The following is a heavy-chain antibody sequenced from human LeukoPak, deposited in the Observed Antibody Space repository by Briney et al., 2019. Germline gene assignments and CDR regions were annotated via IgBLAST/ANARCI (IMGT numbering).Heavy chain of an antibody. D-gene: IGHD2-21*02. Sequence: GASVKVSCKASGYTFTGYYMHWVRQAPGQGLEWMGWINPNSGGTNYAQKFQGRVTMTRDTSISTAYMELSRLRSDDTAVYYCARVGKLKGSYCGGDCSWGYWGQGTLVTVSS. CDR2: INPNSGGT. V-gene: IGHV1-2*02. J-gene: IGHJ4*02. CDR3: ARVGKLKGSYCGGDCSWGY. CDR1: GYTFTGYY.